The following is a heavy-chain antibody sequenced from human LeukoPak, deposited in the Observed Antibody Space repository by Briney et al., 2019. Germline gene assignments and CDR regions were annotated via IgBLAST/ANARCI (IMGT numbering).Heavy chain of an antibody. J-gene: IGHJ5*02. V-gene: IGHV4-38-2*02. CDR3: ARGRRYCSSTSCYAGGKVFDP. Sequence: SETLSLTCTVSGYSISSGYYWGWIRQPPGKGLEWIGSIYYSGSTNYNPSLKSRVTISVDTSKNQFSLKLSSVTAADTAVYYCARGRRYCSSTSCYAGGKVFDPWGQGTLVTVSS. CDR2: IYYSGST. CDR1: GYSISSGYY. D-gene: IGHD2-2*01.